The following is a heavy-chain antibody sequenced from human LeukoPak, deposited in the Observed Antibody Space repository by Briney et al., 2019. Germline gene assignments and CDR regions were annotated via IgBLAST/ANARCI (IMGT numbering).Heavy chain of an antibody. CDR1: GYTFTSYG. J-gene: IGHJ6*02. CDR3: ARLGITLFREDYGMDV. CDR2: ISAYNGNT. Sequence: ASVKVSCKASGYTFTSYGISWVRQAPGQGLEWMGWISAYNGNTNYAQKLQGRVTMTTDTSTSTAYMELRSLRADDTAVYYCARLGITLFREDYGMDVWGQGTTVTVSS. V-gene: IGHV1-18*01. D-gene: IGHD3-10*01.